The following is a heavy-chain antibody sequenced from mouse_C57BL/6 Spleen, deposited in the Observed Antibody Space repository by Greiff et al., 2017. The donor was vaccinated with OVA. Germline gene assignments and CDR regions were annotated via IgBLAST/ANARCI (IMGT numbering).Heavy chain of an antibody. J-gene: IGHJ2*01. V-gene: IGHV1-81*01. CDR3: ARRGDGYLDY. Sequence: VQLQQSGAELARPGASVKLSCKASGYTFTSYGISWVKQRTGQGLEWIGEIYPRSGNTYYNAKFKGKATLTADKSSSTAYMELRSLTSEDSAVYFCARRGDGYLDYWGQGTTLTVSS. CDR2: IYPRSGNT. CDR1: GYTFTSYG. D-gene: IGHD2-3*01.